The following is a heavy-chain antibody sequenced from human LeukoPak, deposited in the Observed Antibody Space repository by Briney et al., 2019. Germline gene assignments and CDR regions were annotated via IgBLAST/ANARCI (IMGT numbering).Heavy chain of an antibody. CDR3: AKGVAAYSGYDSYYFDY. D-gene: IGHD5-12*01. Sequence: GGSLRLSCAASGFTFSNYGMHWVRQAPGKGLEWVAVISYDGSNKFYADSVKGRFTISRDKSKNTLYLQMNSLRAEDTAVYYCAKGVAAYSGYDSYYFDYWGQGTLVTVSS. CDR2: ISYDGSNK. V-gene: IGHV3-30*18. J-gene: IGHJ4*02. CDR1: GFTFSNYG.